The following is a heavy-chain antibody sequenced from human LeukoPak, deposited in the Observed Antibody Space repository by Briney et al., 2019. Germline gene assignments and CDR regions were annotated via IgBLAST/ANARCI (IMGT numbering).Heavy chain of an antibody. J-gene: IGHJ4*02. CDR1: GFSFSSYW. CDR2: IKQDGSEK. D-gene: IGHD3-10*01. CDR3: AKTYYYGSGSF. V-gene: IGHV3-7*01. Sequence: GSLRLSCAASGFSFSSYWMSWVRQAPGKGLEWVANIKQDGSEKYYVDSVKGRFTISRDNAKNLLYLQMNSLRAEDTALYYCAKTYYYGSGSFWGQGTLVTVSS.